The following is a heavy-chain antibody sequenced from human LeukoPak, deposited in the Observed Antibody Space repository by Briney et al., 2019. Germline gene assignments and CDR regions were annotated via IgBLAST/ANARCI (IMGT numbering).Heavy chain of an antibody. CDR2: ISSSSSYI. CDR1: GFTFSSYS. V-gene: IGHV3-21*01. Sequence: GGSLRLSCAASGFTFSSYSMNWVRQAPGKGLEWVSSISSSSSYIYYADSVKGRFTISRDNAKNSLYLQMNSLRAEDTAVYYCARKVVGATGGEYYFDYWGQGTLVTVSS. J-gene: IGHJ4*02. CDR3: ARKVVGATGGEYYFDY. D-gene: IGHD1-26*01.